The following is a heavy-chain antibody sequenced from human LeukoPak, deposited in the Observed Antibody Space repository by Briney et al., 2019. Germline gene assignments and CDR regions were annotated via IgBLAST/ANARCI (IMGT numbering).Heavy chain of an antibody. CDR3: ARLWLDWFDP. V-gene: IGHV5-51*01. J-gene: IGHJ5*02. Sequence: EWIGIIYPGDSDTRYSPSFQGQVTISADKSISTAYLQWSSLKASDTAMYYCARLWLDWFDPWGQGTLVTVSS. D-gene: IGHD6-19*01. CDR2: IYPGDSDT.